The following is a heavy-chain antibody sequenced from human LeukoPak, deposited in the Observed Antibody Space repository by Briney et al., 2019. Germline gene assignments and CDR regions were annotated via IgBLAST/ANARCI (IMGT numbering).Heavy chain of an antibody. Sequence: SETLSLTCTVSGYSIRSGYYWGWIRPPPGKGLEWIGEINHSGSTNYNPSLKSRVTISVDTSKNQFSLKLSSVTAADTAVYYCARRSYSSGWTRSRYFDYWGQGTLVTVSS. D-gene: IGHD6-19*01. CDR1: GYSIRSGYY. CDR2: INHSGST. J-gene: IGHJ4*02. V-gene: IGHV4-38-2*02. CDR3: ARRSYSSGWTRSRYFDY.